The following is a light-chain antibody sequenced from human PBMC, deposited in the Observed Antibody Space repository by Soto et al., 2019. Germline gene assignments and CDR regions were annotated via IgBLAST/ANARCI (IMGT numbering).Light chain of an antibody. V-gene: IGKV3-11*01. J-gene: IGKJ1*01. CDR2: DAS. CDR1: QSVSSY. CDR3: QQRSNWPWT. Sequence: EIVLTQSPATLSLSPGERATLSCRASQSVSSYLAWYQQKPGQAPRLLIYDASNRATGIVARFSGSGSGTDFSLTISSLGPEDFAVYYCQQRSNWPWTFGQGTKVEIK.